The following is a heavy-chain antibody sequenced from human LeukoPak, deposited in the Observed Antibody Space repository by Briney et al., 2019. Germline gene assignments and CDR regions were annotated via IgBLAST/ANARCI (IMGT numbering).Heavy chain of an antibody. CDR2: IYSGGST. CDR1: VLTVSSNY. V-gene: IGHV3-66*01. J-gene: IGHJ4*02. CDR3: ASDHNNYGAGSYYDY. Sequence: GGSLLLSCAAPVLTVSSNYMSWVRQAPGKGLERDSVIYSGGSTYYADSVKGRFTISRDNSQNTLYLQMNSLRGEDTAVYYCASDHNNYGAGSYYDYWGQGKLVTVSS. D-gene: IGHD3-10*01.